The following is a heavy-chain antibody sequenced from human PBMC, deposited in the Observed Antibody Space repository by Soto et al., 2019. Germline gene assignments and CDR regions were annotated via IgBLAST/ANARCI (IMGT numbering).Heavy chain of an antibody. V-gene: IGHV3-33*01. CDR3: ARDVTGYCYGHDAFDI. D-gene: IGHD5-18*01. Sequence: QVQLVESGGGVVQPGRSLRLSCAASGFTFSSYGMHWVRQAPGKGLEWVAVIWYDGSNKYYADSVKGRFTISRDNSKDTLYLQMKSLRAEDTAVYYCARDVTGYCYGHDAFDIWGQGTMVTVSS. CDR1: GFTFSSYG. CDR2: IWYDGSNK. J-gene: IGHJ3*02.